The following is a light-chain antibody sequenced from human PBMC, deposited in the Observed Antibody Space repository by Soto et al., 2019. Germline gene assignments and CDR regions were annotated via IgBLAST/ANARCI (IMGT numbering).Light chain of an antibody. CDR2: DAS. CDR1: QDIRNY. J-gene: IGKJ4*01. Sequence: DIQMTQSPSSLSASIGERVTITCQASQDIRNYLNWYQQKPGTAPKLLIYDASNLETGVPSRFSGSGSGTEFTFTISSLQPEDIATYYCQQYDDLPPTLTFGGGTKVEIK. V-gene: IGKV1-33*01. CDR3: QQYDDLPPTLT.